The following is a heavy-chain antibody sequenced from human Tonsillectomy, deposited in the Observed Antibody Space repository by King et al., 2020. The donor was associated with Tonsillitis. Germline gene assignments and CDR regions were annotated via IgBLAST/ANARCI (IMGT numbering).Heavy chain of an antibody. V-gene: IGHV4-30-2*01. CDR3: ARWLQKGYYFDY. CDR2: IYHSGST. Sequence: QLQESGSGLVKPSQTLSLTCAVSGGSISSGGYSWSWIRQPPGKGLEWIGYIYHSGSTYYNPSLKSRVTISVDRSKNQFSLKPSSVTAADTAVYYCARWLQKGYYFDYWGQGTLVTVSS. J-gene: IGHJ4*02. D-gene: IGHD5-24*01. CDR1: GGSISSGGYS.